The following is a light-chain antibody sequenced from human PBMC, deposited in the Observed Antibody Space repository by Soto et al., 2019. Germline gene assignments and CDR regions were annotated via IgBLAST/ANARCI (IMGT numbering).Light chain of an antibody. V-gene: IGKV1-5*01. CDR2: DAS. CDR3: LRYNAFSQT. Sequence: DIQMTQSPSTLSASIGDRVTITCRASQSMNDWLAWYQQKPGKAPKVLIYDASSLQSGVPSRFSSSGSGTEFTLTIDSLQPDDVATYYCLRYNAFSQTFGQGTKVEI. CDR1: QSMNDW. J-gene: IGKJ1*01.